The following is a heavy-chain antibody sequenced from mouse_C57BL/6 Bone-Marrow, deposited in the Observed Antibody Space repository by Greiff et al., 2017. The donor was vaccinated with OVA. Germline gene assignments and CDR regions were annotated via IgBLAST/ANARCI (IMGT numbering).Heavy chain of an antibody. CDR1: GYTFTSYW. J-gene: IGHJ1*03. D-gene: IGHD2-10*02. CDR2: IDPSDSYT. V-gene: IGHV1-69*01. CDR3: ARGRGHVWFYWYFEG. Sequence: QVQLQQPGAELVMPGASVKLSCKASGYTFTSYWMHWVKQRPGQGLEWIGEIDPSDSYTNYNQKFKGKSTLTVDKSSSTAYMQRSSLTSEDSAVYYGARGRGHVWFYWYFEGWGTGTTVTVSS.